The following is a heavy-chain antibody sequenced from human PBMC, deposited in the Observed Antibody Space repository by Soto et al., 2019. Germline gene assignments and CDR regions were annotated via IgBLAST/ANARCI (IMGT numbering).Heavy chain of an antibody. D-gene: IGHD3-9*01. Sequence: PSETLSLTCTVSGGSISSGDYYWSWIRQPPGKGLEWIGYIYYSGSTYYNPSLKSRVTISVDTSKNQFSLKLGSVTAADTAVYYCARDGPGLLRYFDWLSQSPGQSYYYYGMDVWGQGTTVTVSS. CDR1: GGSISSGDYY. J-gene: IGHJ6*02. CDR2: IYYSGST. V-gene: IGHV4-31*02. CDR3: ARDGPGLLRYFDWLSQSPGQSYYYYGMDV.